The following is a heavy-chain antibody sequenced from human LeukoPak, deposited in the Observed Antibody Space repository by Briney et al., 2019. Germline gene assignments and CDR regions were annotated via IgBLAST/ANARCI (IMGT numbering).Heavy chain of an antibody. V-gene: IGHV1-69*04. D-gene: IGHD3-22*01. Sequence: SVKVSCKASGGTFSSYAISWVRQAPGQGLEWMGRIIPILGIANYAQKFQGRVTITADKSTSTAYMELSSLRSEDTAVYYCATPKPDYYDSSGYYSYGMDVWGQGTTVTVSS. CDR1: GGTFSSYA. CDR3: ATPKPDYYDSSGYYSYGMDV. J-gene: IGHJ6*02. CDR2: IIPILGIA.